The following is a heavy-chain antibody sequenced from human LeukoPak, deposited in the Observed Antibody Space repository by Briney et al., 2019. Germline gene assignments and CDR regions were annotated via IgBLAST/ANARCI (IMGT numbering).Heavy chain of an antibody. CDR2: ISGGGDDI. V-gene: IGHV3-11*01. CDR1: GFTFSDYY. CDR3: ARDIRAVGVTLYFDY. Sequence: GGSLRLSCAASGFTFSDYYMSWIRQAPGMGLEWLSYISGGGDDIDYADSVKGRFTIARDNAKTSLYLQMNSLRAEDTAMYYCARDIRAVGVTLYFDYWGQGILVTVSS. J-gene: IGHJ4*02. D-gene: IGHD1-26*01.